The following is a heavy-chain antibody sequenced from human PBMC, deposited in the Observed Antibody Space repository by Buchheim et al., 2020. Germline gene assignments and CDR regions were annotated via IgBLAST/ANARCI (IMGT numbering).Heavy chain of an antibody. D-gene: IGHD3-10*01. J-gene: IGHJ6*02. V-gene: IGHV3-66*02. Sequence: EVQVVESGGDLVQPGGSLRLSCAASGFTVSSNYMNWVRQAPGKGLEWVSIIYRGGTTYYADSVRGRSTISRDNSKNTLYLQMNSLRTEDTAVYYCAKAVLIADYYYGMDVWGPGTT. CDR1: GFTVSSNY. CDR2: IYRGGTT. CDR3: AKAVLIADYYYGMDV.